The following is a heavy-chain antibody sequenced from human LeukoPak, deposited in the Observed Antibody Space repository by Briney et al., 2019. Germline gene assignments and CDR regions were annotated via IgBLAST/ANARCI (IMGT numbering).Heavy chain of an antibody. CDR3: ARDLFRGYGDYGGRGY. V-gene: IGHV1-69*01. Sequence: SVKVSCKASGGTFSSYAISWVRQAPGQGLEWMGGIIPIFGTANYAQKFQGRVTITADESTSTAYMELSSLRSEDTAVYYCARDLFRGYGDYGGRGYWGQGTLVTVSS. CDR2: IIPIFGTA. CDR1: GGTFSSYA. J-gene: IGHJ4*02. D-gene: IGHD4-17*01.